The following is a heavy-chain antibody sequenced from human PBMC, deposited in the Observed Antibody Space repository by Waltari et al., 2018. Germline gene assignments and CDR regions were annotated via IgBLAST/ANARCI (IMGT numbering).Heavy chain of an antibody. CDR3: ARMGGPYGVFDY. CDR1: GYSISSGYY. D-gene: IGHD1-26*01. J-gene: IGHJ4*02. Sequence: PSETLSLTCAVSGYSISSGYYWGWIRQPPGKGLEWIGSIYHSGSTYYNPSLKSRVTISVDTSKNQFSLKLSSVTAADTAVYYCARMGGPYGVFDYWGQGTLVTVSS. CDR2: IYHSGST. V-gene: IGHV4-38-2*01.